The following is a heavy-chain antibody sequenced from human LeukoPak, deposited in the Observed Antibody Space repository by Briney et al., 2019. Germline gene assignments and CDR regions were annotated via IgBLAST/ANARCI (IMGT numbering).Heavy chain of an antibody. J-gene: IGHJ5*02. Sequence: SETLSLTCTVSGGSISSGGYYWSWIRQPPGKGLEWIGEVSLSGGTNYKPSLKSRVTISLDTAKNQISLKLTSGTAADTAVYYCARGGRDCTGGSCYFDAWGQGTLVTVSS. V-gene: IGHV4-39*07. CDR1: GGSISSGGYY. D-gene: IGHD2-15*01. CDR2: VSLSGGT. CDR3: ARGGRDCTGGSCYFDA.